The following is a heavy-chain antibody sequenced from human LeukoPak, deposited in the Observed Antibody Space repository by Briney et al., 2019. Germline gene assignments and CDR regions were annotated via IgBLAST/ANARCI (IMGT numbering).Heavy chain of an antibody. D-gene: IGHD1-26*01. CDR2: ISYDGSNK. Sequence: PGGSLRLSCAASGFTFSSYAMHWVRQAPGKGLEWVAVISYDGSNKYYADSVKGRFTISRDNSKNTLYLQMNSLRAEDTAVYYCARAIRGQVGHDHDAFDIWGQGTMVTVSS. CDR1: GFTFSSYA. J-gene: IGHJ3*02. CDR3: ARAIRGQVGHDHDAFDI. V-gene: IGHV3-30-3*01.